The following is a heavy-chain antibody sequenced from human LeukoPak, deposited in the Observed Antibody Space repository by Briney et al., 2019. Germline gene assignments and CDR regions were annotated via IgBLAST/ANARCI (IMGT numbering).Heavy chain of an antibody. CDR2: ISSSSSYI. CDR1: GFTFSSYS. Sequence: GGSLRLSCAASGFTFSSYSMNWVRQAPGKGLEWVSSISSSSSYIYYADSVKGRFAISRDNAKNSLYLQMNSLRAEDTAVYYCARDSQSEPYYFDYWGQGTLVTVSS. V-gene: IGHV3-21*01. CDR3: ARDSQSEPYYFDY. D-gene: IGHD1-26*01. J-gene: IGHJ4*02.